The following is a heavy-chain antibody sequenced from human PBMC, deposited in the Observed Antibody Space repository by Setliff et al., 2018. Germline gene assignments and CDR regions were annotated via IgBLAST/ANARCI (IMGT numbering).Heavy chain of an antibody. V-gene: IGHV4-34*01. CDR3: RFWSSYYKNDY. CDR2: INQSGNT. CDR1: GGSFSDYY. J-gene: IGHJ4*02. Sequence: PSETLSLTCTVYGGSFSDYYWGWIRQSPGKRPEWIAEINQSGNTNYNPSLNSRVSVSVDTPTNQFSLKVFSVIAADTAVYYCRFWSSYYKNDYWAQGTLGTVSS. D-gene: IGHD3-3*01.